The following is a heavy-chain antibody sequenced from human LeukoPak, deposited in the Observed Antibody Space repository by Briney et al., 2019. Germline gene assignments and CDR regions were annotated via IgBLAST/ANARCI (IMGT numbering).Heavy chain of an antibody. CDR2: INPNSGGT. D-gene: IGHD3-10*01. CDR1: GYTFTGYY. J-gene: IGHJ4*02. CDR3: ARSLRNYYGSGSHVALDY. V-gene: IGHV1-2*02. Sequence: ASVKVSCKASGYTFTGYYMHWVRQAPGQGLEWMGWINPNSGGTNYAQKLQGRVTMTTDTSTSTAYMELRSLRSDDTAVYYCARSLRNYYGSGSHVALDYWGQGTLVTVSS.